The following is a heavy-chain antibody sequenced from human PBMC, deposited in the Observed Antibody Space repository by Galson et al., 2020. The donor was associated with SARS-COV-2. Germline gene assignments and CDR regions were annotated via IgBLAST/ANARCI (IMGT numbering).Heavy chain of an antibody. J-gene: IGHJ5*02. Sequence: ASVKVSCKASGYTFSGHYMHWVRQAPGQGLEWVGWINPNTGGTKYAQKFQGRVSMTRDTSISTAYMELSRLTSDDTAVYYCARGEVVVVVAPTWFDPWGQGTLVTVSS. CDR3: ARGEVVVVVAPTWFDP. V-gene: IGHV1-2*02. CDR2: INPNTGGT. D-gene: IGHD2-15*01. CDR1: GYTFSGHY.